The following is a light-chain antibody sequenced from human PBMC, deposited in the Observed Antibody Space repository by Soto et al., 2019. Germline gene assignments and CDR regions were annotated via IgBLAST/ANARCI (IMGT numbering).Light chain of an antibody. Sequence: EIVMTQSPATLSVSPGERATLSCRASQSVSSNLAWYQQKPGQAPRLLIYGASTRATGIPARFSGSGSGTEFTLTISSLPSEDFAVYYCQQYNNWPRTVGQGTKVDTK. J-gene: IGKJ1*01. CDR1: QSVSSN. CDR3: QQYNNWPRT. V-gene: IGKV3-15*01. CDR2: GAS.